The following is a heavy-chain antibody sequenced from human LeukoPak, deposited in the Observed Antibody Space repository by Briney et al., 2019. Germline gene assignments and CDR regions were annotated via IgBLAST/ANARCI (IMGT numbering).Heavy chain of an antibody. CDR2: IYNSGST. V-gene: IGHV4-39*01. Sequence: PSETLSLTCTVSGGSISSSYYYWGWIRQPPGKGLEWVGSIYNSGSTHYNPSLKSRVTISVDTSKNQFSLKLSSVTAADTAVYYCARHKGITIFGVVRGWFDPWGQGTLVTVSS. CDR3: ARHKGITIFGVVRGWFDP. CDR1: GGSISSSYYY. D-gene: IGHD3-3*01. J-gene: IGHJ5*02.